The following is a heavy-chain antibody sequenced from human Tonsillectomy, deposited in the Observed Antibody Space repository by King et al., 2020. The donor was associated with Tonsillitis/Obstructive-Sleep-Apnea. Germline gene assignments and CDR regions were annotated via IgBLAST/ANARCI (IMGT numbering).Heavy chain of an antibody. CDR1: GFTFSSYA. Sequence: VQLVESGGGLVQPGGSLRLSCAASGFTFSSYAMSWVRQAPGKGLEWVSAISGTDGGTYYADSVKGRFTISRENSKKTLYLKMNSLRAEDTAIYYCAKAHYDFWSGYYTGDNYWGQGTLVTVSS. J-gene: IGHJ4*02. V-gene: IGHV3-23*04. CDR3: AKAHYDFWSGYYTGDNY. D-gene: IGHD3-3*01. CDR2: ISGTDGGT.